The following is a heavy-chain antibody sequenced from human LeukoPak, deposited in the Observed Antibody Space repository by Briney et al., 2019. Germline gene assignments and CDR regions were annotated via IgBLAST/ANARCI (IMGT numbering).Heavy chain of an antibody. V-gene: IGHV3-53*01. CDR1: GFIVSTNY. CDR3: ARDTPAGDFEY. Sequence: GSLRLSCAASGFIVSTNYMIWVRQAPGKGLEWVSVIYSVGGTYYADSVRGRFTISRDNSKNMLYLQMNSLRAEDTAVYYCARDTPAGDFEYWGQGTLVTVSS. D-gene: IGHD6-19*01. J-gene: IGHJ4*02. CDR2: IYSVGGT.